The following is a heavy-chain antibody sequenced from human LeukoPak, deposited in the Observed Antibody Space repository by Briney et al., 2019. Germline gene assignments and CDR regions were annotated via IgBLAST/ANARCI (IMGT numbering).Heavy chain of an antibody. V-gene: IGHV3-23*01. CDR2: ISPNGVIT. J-gene: IGHJ4*02. CDR3: AKDDAWLQFGD. CDR1: RFTFNTYW. Sequence: GGSLRLSCAASRFTFNTYWMHWVRQAPGKGLEWVSGISPNGVITYYADSVKGRFTISRDNSKGTVYLQMNSLRPEDTAVYYCAKDDAWLQFGDWGRGTLVTVSS. D-gene: IGHD5-24*01.